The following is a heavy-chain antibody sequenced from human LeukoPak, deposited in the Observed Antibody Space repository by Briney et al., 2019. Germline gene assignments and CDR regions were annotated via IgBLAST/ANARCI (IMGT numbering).Heavy chain of an antibody. V-gene: IGHV3-74*01. CDR2: INSDGSST. CDR3: ARDRPSGFDY. CDR1: GFTFSSYW. Sequence: GGSLRLSCAASGFTFSSYWMHWVRQAPGRGVVWVSRINSDGSSTSYADSVKGRFTISRDNAKNTLYLQMNSLRAEDTAVYYCARDRPSGFDYWGQGTLVTVSS. J-gene: IGHJ4*02.